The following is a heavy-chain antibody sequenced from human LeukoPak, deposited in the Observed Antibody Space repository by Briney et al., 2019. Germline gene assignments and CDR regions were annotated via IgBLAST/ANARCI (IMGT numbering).Heavy chain of an antibody. Sequence: GASVKVSCKASGGTFSSYAISWVRQAPGQGLEWMGGIIPIFGTANYAQKFQGRVTITTDESTSTAYMELSSLRSEDTAVCYCARARGVIIESALDYWGQGTLVTVSS. V-gene: IGHV1-69*05. CDR1: GGTFSSYA. D-gene: IGHD3-10*01. CDR3: ARARGVIIESALDY. CDR2: IIPIFGTA. J-gene: IGHJ4*02.